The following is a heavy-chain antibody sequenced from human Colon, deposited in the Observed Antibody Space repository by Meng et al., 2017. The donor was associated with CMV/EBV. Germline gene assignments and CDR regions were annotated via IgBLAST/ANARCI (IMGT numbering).Heavy chain of an antibody. D-gene: IGHD3-10*01. V-gene: IGHV3-7*01. CDR3: ARLEGYYGSGSYNY. Sequence: GGSLRLSCAASGFTFSSYWMSWVRQAPGKGLEWVANIKQDGSEIYYVDSVKGRFTISRDNAKNSLYLQMNSLRAEDTAVYYCARLEGYYGSGSYNYWGQGTLVTVSS. J-gene: IGHJ4*02. CDR2: IKQDGSEI. CDR1: GFTFSSYW.